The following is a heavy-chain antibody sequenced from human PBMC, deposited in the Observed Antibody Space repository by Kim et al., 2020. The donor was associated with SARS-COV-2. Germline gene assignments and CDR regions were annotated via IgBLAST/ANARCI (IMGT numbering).Heavy chain of an antibody. CDR3: ARSDGMDV. Sequence: ASVKVSCKASGYILTTYRMHWVRQAPGQRLEWMGWINTGNGNKKYSQKFQDRVTITRDTSANTAYMEVSSLRSEDTAVYYCARSDGMDVWGQGTTVTVSS. V-gene: IGHV1-3*04. CDR1: GYILTTYR. CDR2: INTGNGNK. J-gene: IGHJ6*02.